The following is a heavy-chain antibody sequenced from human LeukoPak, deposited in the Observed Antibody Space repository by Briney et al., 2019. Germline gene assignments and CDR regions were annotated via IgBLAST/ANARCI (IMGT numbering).Heavy chain of an antibody. Sequence: SVKVSCKVSGGTFSSYAISWVRQAPGQGHEWMGRIIPILGIANYAQKFQGRVTITADKSTSTAYMELSSLRSEDTAVYCCARAWDPDSSGYYYGNYYYYGMDVWGQGTTVTVSS. CDR1: GGTFSSYA. D-gene: IGHD3-22*01. V-gene: IGHV1-69*04. CDR2: IIPILGIA. J-gene: IGHJ6*02. CDR3: ARAWDPDSSGYYYGNYYYYGMDV.